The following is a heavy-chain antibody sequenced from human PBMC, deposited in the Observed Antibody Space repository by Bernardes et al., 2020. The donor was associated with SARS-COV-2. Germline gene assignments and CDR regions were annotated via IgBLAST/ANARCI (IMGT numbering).Heavy chain of an antibody. Sequence: GGSLRLSCAASGFTFSSYAMHWVRQAPGKGLEWVAVISYDGSNKYYADSVKGRFTISRDNSKNTLYLQMNSLRAEDTAVYYCARDRVVPAAKKLRSSSWYWGYFDYWGQGTLVTVSS. J-gene: IGHJ4*02. CDR3: ARDRVVPAAKKLRSSSWYWGYFDY. CDR1: GFTFSSYA. D-gene: IGHD2-2*01. V-gene: IGHV3-30*04. CDR2: ISYDGSNK.